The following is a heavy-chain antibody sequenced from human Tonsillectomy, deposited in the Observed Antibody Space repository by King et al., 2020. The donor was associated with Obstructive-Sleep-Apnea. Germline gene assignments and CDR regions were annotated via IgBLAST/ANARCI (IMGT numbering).Heavy chain of an antibody. D-gene: IGHD6-13*01. J-gene: IGHJ6*02. CDR2: IDCDDDN. Sequence: TLKESGPALVKPTQTLTLTCTFSGFSLSTRVICVIWIRQPPGTALELRARIDCDDDNYYSTSLKTRLPISKDTSINQLFLTMTNMDPVQPATYYCARALAGAPVLGAMDVWGQGTTVTVSS. CDR1: GFSLSTRVIC. V-gene: IGHV2-70*11. CDR3: ARALAGAPVLGAMDV.